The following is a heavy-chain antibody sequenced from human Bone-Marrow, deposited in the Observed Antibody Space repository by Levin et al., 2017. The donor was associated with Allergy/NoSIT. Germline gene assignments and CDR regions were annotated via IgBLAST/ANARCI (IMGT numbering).Heavy chain of an antibody. CDR2: IKQDGSEK. CDR3: ARGLYGSGWYGWFDP. Sequence: PGGSLRLSCAASGFTFSSYWMNWVRQAPGKGLEWVANIKQDGSEKYYVDSVKGRFTISRDNAENSLYLQMNSLRAEDTAVYYCARGLYGSGWYGWFDPWGQGTLVTVSS. CDR1: GFTFSSYW. J-gene: IGHJ5*02. V-gene: IGHV3-7*04. D-gene: IGHD6-19*01.